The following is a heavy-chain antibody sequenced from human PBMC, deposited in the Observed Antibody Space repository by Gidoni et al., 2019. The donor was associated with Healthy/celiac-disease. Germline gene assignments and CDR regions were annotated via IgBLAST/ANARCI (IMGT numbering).Heavy chain of an antibody. CDR2: INPNSGGT. CDR1: GYTFTGYY. V-gene: IGHV1-2*02. D-gene: IGHD3-22*01. Sequence: QVQLVQSGAEVKKPGASVKASCKASGYTFTGYYMHWVRQAPGQGLEWMGWINPNSGGTNYAQKFQGRVTMTRDTSISTAYMELSRLRSDDTAVYYCARRYYDSSGYYPHFDYWGQGTLVTVSS. CDR3: ARRYYDSSGYYPHFDY. J-gene: IGHJ4*02.